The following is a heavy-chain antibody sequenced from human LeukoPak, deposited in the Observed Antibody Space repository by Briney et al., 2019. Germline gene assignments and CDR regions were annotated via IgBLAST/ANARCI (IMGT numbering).Heavy chain of an antibody. CDR1: GFTFSSYG. J-gene: IGHJ6*03. V-gene: IGHV3-66*01. D-gene: IGHD2-2*01. CDR3: ARDKVDIVVVPAKESDYKYYYFMDV. Sequence: GGSLRLSCAASGFTFSSYGMHWVRQAPGKGLEWVSLIYSGGSTYYADSVKGRFTISRDNSKNTLYLQMNSLRAEDTAVYYCARDKVDIVVVPAKESDYKYYYFMDVWGKGTTVTVSS. CDR2: IYSGGST.